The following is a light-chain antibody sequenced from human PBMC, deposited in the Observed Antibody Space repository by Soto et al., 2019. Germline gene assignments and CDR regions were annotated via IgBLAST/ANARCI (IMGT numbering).Light chain of an antibody. V-gene: IGKV1-5*03. J-gene: IGKJ1*01. CDR1: QSIDSW. CDR2: KAS. CDR3: QPYNSYSRT. Sequence: DIQMTQSPSTLSASVGDRVTITCRASQSIDSWLAWYQHKPGKAPKLLNFKASTLETGVPSRFSRRGSETEFTLTIRSRQPDDSATYYCQPYNSYSRTFGQGTKVEIK.